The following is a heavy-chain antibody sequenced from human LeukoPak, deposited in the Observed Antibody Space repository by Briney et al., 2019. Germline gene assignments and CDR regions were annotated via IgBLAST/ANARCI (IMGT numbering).Heavy chain of an antibody. D-gene: IGHD3-3*01. CDR2: IYWNGGST. J-gene: IGHJ4*02. V-gene: IGHV3-20*03. CDR3: AREGPFWSGYLYYFDY. CDR1: GFTFDYYC. Sequence: GSLRLSFAASGFTFDYYCIRWVRQTSGKGLGWVFGIYWNGGSTGYADSVKGRFTISRDNAKNSLYLQMNSLRAEDTALYYCAREGPFWSGYLYYFDYWGQGTLVTVSS.